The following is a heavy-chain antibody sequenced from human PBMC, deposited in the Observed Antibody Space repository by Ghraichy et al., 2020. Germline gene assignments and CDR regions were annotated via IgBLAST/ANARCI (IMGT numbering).Heavy chain of an antibody. J-gene: IGHJ5*02. V-gene: IGHV4-39*01. Sequence: SETLSLTCTVSGGSISSSSYYWGWIRQPPGKGLEWIGSIYYSGSTYYNPSLKSRVTISVDTSKNQFSLKLSSVTAADTAVYYCARSSAPTRWGLNWFDPWGQGTRVTVSS. CDR2: IYYSGST. CDR1: GGSISSSSYY. D-gene: IGHD3-16*01. CDR3: ARSSAPTRWGLNWFDP.